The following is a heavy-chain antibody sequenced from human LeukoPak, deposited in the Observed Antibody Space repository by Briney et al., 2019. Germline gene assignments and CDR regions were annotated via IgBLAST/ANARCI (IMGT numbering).Heavy chain of an antibody. CDR3: ARGGWYSDY. V-gene: IGHV4-59*01. J-gene: IGHJ4*02. Sequence: SETLSLTCTVSGGSISRYYWSWIRQPPGKGLEWIGYIYNSGSTKYNPTLKRRVTMSMDTSKNQFSLKLSSVTAADTAVYYCARGGWYSDYWGQGTLVTVSS. CDR1: GGSISRYY. CDR2: IYNSGST. D-gene: IGHD6-19*01.